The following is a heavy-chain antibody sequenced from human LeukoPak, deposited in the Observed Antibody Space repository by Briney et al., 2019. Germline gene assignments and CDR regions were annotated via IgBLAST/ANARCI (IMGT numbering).Heavy chain of an antibody. Sequence: GGSLRLSCAAFGFTFRSYWMHWVRQAPGKGLVWVSRIDSDGSTTNYADSVKGRFSISRFNAKETLYLQMNSLRVEDTAVYYCARGTDDIDIWGQGTLVTVSS. CDR1: GFTFRSYW. CDR3: ARGTDDIDI. D-gene: IGHD3-9*01. J-gene: IGHJ3*02. CDR2: IDSDGSTT. V-gene: IGHV3-74*01.